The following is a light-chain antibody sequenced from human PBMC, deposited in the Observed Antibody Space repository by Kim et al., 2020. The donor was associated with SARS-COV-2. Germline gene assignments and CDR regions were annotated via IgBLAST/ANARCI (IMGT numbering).Light chain of an antibody. CDR3: QSADSSDTYVV. J-gene: IGLJ2*01. CDR2: KDS. Sequence: PGQTARITCSGDALAKQYAYWYQQKPGQAPVLVIYKDSERPSGIPERFSGSRSGTTVTLTISGVQAEDEADYYCQSADSSDTYVVFGGGTKVTVL. CDR1: ALAKQY. V-gene: IGLV3-25*03.